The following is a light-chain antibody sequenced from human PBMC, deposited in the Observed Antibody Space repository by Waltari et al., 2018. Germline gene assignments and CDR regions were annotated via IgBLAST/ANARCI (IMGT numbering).Light chain of an antibody. V-gene: IGLV2-8*01. CDR2: EVT. Sequence: QSALTQPPSASGSPGQSVTISCTGTSRDVGAYNYVSWYQQYPDKAPKLMIYEVTKRPSGVPDRFSGSKSGNTASLTVSGLQAEDEADYYCQSFDSNVRGGVVFGGGTKVTVL. J-gene: IGLJ3*02. CDR1: SRDVGAYNY. CDR3: QSFDSNVRGGVV.